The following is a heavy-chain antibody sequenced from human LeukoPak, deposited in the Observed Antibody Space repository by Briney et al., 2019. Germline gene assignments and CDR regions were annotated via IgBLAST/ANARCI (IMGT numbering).Heavy chain of an antibody. CDR3: ARNERYNWNDGEFDY. V-gene: IGHV7-4-1*02. CDR1: GYTFTSYA. D-gene: IGHD1-20*01. J-gene: IGHJ4*02. CDR2: INTNTGNP. Sequence: ASVKVSCKASGYTFTSYAMNWVRQAPGQGLEWMGWINTNTGNPTYAQGFTGQFVFSLDTSVSTAYLQISSLKAEDTAVYHCARNERYNWNDGEFDYWGQGTLVTVSS.